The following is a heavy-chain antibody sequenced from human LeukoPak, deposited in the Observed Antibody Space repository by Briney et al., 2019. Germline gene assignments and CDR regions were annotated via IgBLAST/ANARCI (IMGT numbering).Heavy chain of an antibody. D-gene: IGHD1-14*01. CDR1: GGSFSGYY. V-gene: IGHV4-34*01. CDR2: INHSGST. CDR3: ARGYGTGGH. J-gene: IGHJ4*02. Sequence: SETLSLTCAVYGGSFSGYYWSWIRQPPGKGLEWIGEINHSGSTNYNPSLKSRVTISVDTSKNQFSLKLSSVTAADTAVYYYARGYGTGGHWGQGTLVTVSS.